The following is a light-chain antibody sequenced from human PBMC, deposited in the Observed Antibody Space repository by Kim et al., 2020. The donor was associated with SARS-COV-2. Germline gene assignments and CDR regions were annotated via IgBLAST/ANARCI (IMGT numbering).Light chain of an antibody. CDR3: QKYSSAPWT. V-gene: IGKV1-27*01. CDR2: GAS. Sequence: APGGDAVTITSRARQVINRYLAWYQQRPGKVPKLLIYGASTLHSGVPARFSGGGSGTDFTLTISGLQPEDVAIYYCQKYSSAPWTFGQGTKVDIK. CDR1: QVINRY. J-gene: IGKJ1*01.